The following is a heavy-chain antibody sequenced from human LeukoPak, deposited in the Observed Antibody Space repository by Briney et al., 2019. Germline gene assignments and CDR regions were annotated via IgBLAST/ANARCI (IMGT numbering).Heavy chain of an antibody. Sequence: PGGSLRLSCAASGFTFSSYAMHWVRQAPGKGLERVAVISYDGSNKYYAGSVKGRFTISRDNSKNTLYLQMNSRRAEDTAVYYCARTYTTVIDYWGQGTLVTVSS. J-gene: IGHJ4*02. CDR2: ISYDGSNK. D-gene: IGHD1-14*01. CDR3: ARTYTTVIDY. V-gene: IGHV3-30*04. CDR1: GFTFSSYA.